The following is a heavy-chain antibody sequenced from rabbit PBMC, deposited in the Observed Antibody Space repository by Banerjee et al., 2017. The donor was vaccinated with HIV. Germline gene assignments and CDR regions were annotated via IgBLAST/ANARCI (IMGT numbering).Heavy chain of an antibody. CDR1: GFSFSSSYY. Sequence: QSLEESGGDLVKPGASLTLTCTASGFSFSSSYYMCWVRQAPGKGLELIACIFSSGGSTWYASWVNGRFTISRSTSLNTVDLKMTSLTVADTATYFCASDRDGDAGYGSLALWGQGTLVTV. D-gene: IGHD7-1*01. CDR3: ASDRDGDAGYGSLAL. J-gene: IGHJ6*01. CDR2: IFSSGGST. V-gene: IGHV1S43*01.